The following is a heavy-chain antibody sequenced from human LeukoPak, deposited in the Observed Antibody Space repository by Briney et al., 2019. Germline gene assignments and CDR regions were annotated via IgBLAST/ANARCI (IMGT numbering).Heavy chain of an antibody. J-gene: IGHJ4*02. D-gene: IGHD3-22*01. CDR3: ARDKNYYDSSGYYYYFDY. CDR1: GYTFTSYG. CDR2: ISAYNGNT. Sequence: ASVKVSCKASGYTFTSYGISWVRQAPGQGLEWMGWISAYNGNTNYAQKFQGRVTITADESTSTAYIELSSLRSEDTAVYYCARDKNYYDSSGYYYYFDYWGQGTLVTVSS. V-gene: IGHV1-18*01.